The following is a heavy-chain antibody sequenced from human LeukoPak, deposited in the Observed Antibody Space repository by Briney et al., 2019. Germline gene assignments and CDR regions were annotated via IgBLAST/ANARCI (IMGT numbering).Heavy chain of an antibody. Sequence: ASVKVSCKASGGTFSSYAISWVRQAPGQGLEWMGRIIPILGIANYAQKFQGRVTITADKSTSTAYMELSSLRSEDTAVYYCARGWWGTDYGWTNWFDPWGQGTLVTVSS. CDR1: GGTFSSYA. D-gene: IGHD4-17*01. J-gene: IGHJ5*02. CDR3: ARGWWGTDYGWTNWFDP. CDR2: IIPILGIA. V-gene: IGHV1-69*04.